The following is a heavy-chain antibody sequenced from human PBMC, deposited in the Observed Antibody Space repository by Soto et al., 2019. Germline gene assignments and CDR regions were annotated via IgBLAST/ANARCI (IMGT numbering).Heavy chain of an antibody. CDR1: GGTFSNYT. CDR2: IIPILDIA. D-gene: IGHD2-15*01. V-gene: IGHV1-69*02. CDR3: ARRSYQETPFDY. Sequence: SVKVSCKASGGTFSNYTINWVRQAPGQGLEWMGRIIPILDIAKSAQRFQGRFTITADKSTSTSYMELSSLKSEDTAVYYCARRSYQETPFDYWGQGTLVTVSS. J-gene: IGHJ4*02.